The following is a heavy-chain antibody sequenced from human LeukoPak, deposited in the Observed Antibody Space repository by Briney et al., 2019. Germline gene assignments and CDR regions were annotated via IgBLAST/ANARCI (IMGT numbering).Heavy chain of an antibody. Sequence: GGSLRLSCAASGFTFSSYAMSWVRQAPGKGLEWVSAISGSGGSTYYADSVKGRFTISRDNSKNTLYLQMNSLRAEDTALYYCAKDLSLVVAATFDPWGQGTLVTVSS. D-gene: IGHD2-15*01. J-gene: IGHJ5*02. CDR1: GFTFSSYA. V-gene: IGHV3-23*01. CDR2: ISGSGGST. CDR3: AKDLSLVVAATFDP.